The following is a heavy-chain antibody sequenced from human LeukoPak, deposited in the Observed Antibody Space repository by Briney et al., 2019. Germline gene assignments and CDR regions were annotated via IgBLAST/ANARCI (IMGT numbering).Heavy chain of an antibody. J-gene: IGHJ4*02. CDR2: IKSKTDGGTT. D-gene: IGHD3-16*02. Sequence: PGGSLRLSCAASGFTFSSYGMSWVRQAPGKGLEWVGRIKSKTDGGTTDYAAPVKGRFTISRDDSKNTLYLQMNSLKTEDTAVYYCTTDRVGYDYVWGSYRYGYYWGQGTLVTVSS. V-gene: IGHV3-15*01. CDR1: GFTFSSYG. CDR3: TTDRVGYDYVWGSYRYGYY.